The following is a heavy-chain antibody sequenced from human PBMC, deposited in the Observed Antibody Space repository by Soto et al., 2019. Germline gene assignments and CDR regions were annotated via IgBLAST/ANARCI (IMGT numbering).Heavy chain of an antibody. CDR3: ERRGGYDSCDY. CDR1: GFTFSDYY. V-gene: IGHV3-11*01. J-gene: IGHJ4*02. Sequence: QVQLVESGGGLVKPGGSLRLSCAASGFTFSDYYMSWIRQAPGKGLEGVSYISSSGRTIYYAESVKGRFTISRDNAKNSLDLQMNSLRGEDTAVYYCERRGGYDSCDYWGQGTLVTVSS. D-gene: IGHD5-12*01. CDR2: ISSSGRTI.